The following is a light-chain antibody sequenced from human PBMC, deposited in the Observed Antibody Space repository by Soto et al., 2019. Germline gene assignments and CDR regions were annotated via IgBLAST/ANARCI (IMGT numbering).Light chain of an antibody. Sequence: QPVLTQSSSASAFLVSSVKLTCTLSSGHSSYIIAWHQQQPGKAPRYLMKLEGSGSYNKGSGVPDRFSSSSSGADRYLTISSLQSADEADYYCETWDSNTRVLGVGTQRTVL. CDR3: ETWDSNTRV. J-gene: IGLJ2*01. CDR2: LEGSGSY. CDR1: SGHSSYI. V-gene: IGLV4-60*03.